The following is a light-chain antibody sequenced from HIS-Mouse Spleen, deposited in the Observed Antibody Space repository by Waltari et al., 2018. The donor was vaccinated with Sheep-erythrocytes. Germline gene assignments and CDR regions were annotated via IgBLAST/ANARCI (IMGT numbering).Light chain of an antibody. Sequence: QSALTQPRSVSGSPGQSVTISCTGTSSDVGGYNYVSWYQQHPGKAPKLMIDDVSKRPSGVPDRFSGSKPGNTAYLTISGLQAEDEADYYCCSYAGSYNHVFATGTKVTVL. CDR3: CSYAGSYNHV. CDR2: DVS. V-gene: IGLV2-11*01. CDR1: SSDVGGYNY. J-gene: IGLJ1*01.